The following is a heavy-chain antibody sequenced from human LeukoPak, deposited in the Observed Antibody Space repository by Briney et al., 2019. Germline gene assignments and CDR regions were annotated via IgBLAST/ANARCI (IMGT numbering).Heavy chain of an antibody. V-gene: IGHV4-34*01. D-gene: IGHD2/OR15-2a*01. J-gene: IGHJ6*02. CDR1: GGSFSGYY. CDR3: ARARFLNAAPYYYYGMDV. CDR2: INHSGST. Sequence: SETLSLTCAVYGGSFSGYYWSWIRQPPGKGLEWIGEINHSGSTNYNPSLKSRVTISLDTSKNQFSLKLSSVTAADTAVYYCARARFLNAAPYYYYGMDVWGQGTTVTVSS.